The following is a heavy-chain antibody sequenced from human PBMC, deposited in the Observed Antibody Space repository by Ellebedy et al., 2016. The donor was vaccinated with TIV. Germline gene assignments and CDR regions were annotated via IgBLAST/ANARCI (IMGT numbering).Heavy chain of an antibody. V-gene: IGHV2-5*02. Sequence: SGPTLVXPTQTLTLTCTFSGFSLSTSGVGVGWIRQPPGKALEWLALIYWDDDKRYSPSLKSRLTITKDTSKNQVVLTMTNMDPVDTATYYCAHLSDPPPPYGSGTYYFDYWGQGTLVTVSS. CDR2: IYWDDDK. CDR3: AHLSDPPPPYGSGTYYFDY. CDR1: GFSLSTSGVG. D-gene: IGHD3-10*01. J-gene: IGHJ4*02.